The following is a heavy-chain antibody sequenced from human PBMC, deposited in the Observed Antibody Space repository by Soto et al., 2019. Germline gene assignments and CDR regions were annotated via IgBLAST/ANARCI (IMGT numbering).Heavy chain of an antibody. CDR2: INWNGGST. Sequence: GGSLRLSCAASGFTFGDYGMSWVRQAPGKGLEWVSGINWNGGSTGYADYVKGRFTISRDNAKNSLYLQMNSLRAEDTALYYCARDRGAYCSSTSCYYAFDIWGQGTMVTVSS. D-gene: IGHD2-2*01. CDR1: GFTFGDYG. J-gene: IGHJ3*02. V-gene: IGHV3-20*04. CDR3: ARDRGAYCSSTSCYYAFDI.